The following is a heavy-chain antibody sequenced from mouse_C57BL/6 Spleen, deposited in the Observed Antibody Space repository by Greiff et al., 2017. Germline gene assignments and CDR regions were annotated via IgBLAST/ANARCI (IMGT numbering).Heavy chain of an antibody. Sequence: DVKLVESGGGLVKPGGSLKLSCAASGFTFSDYGMHWVRQAPEKGLEWVAYISSGSSPIYYADTVKGRVTISRDNAKNTLFLQMTSLRSEDTAMYYCARGRGHGGDYWGQGTTLTVSS. V-gene: IGHV5-17*01. CDR3: ARGRGHGGDY. J-gene: IGHJ2*01. D-gene: IGHD1-1*01. CDR2: ISSGSSPI. CDR1: GFTFSDYG.